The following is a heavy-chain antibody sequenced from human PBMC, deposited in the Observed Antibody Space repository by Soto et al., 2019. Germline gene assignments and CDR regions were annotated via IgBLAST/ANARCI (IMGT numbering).Heavy chain of an antibody. CDR2: TYYRSKWYY. CDR1: GDSVSSNSAG. J-gene: IGHJ4*01. CDR3: ARGEQYSGRIFDY. Sequence: SQTLSLTCAITGDSVSSNSAGWSWVRQSPSRGLEWLGRTYYRSKWYYEYAVSVRGRITINPDTSKNQYSLQLNSVTPEDTAVYFCARGEQYSGRIFDYGGQGTLVTVSS. V-gene: IGHV6-1*01. D-gene: IGHD1-26*01.